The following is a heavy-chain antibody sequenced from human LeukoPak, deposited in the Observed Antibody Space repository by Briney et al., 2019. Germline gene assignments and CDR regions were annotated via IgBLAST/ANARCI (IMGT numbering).Heavy chain of an antibody. Sequence: EASVKVSCKASGYTFTGYYMHWVRQAPGQGLEWMGRINPNSGGTNYAQKFQGRVTMTRDTSISTAYMELSRLRSDDTAVYYCARADYGGNSVGWFDPWGQGTLVTVSS. D-gene: IGHD4-23*01. CDR3: ARADYGGNSVGWFDP. J-gene: IGHJ5*02. CDR1: GYTFTGYY. CDR2: INPNSGGT. V-gene: IGHV1-2*06.